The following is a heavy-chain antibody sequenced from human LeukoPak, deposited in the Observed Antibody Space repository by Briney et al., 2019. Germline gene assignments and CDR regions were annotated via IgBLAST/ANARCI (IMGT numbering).Heavy chain of an antibody. CDR1: GGSISSGSYY. D-gene: IGHD3-22*01. V-gene: IGHV4-39*07. CDR2: IYYSGST. J-gene: IGHJ4*02. CDR3: ARGLRDSRGSYHFDY. Sequence: SETLSLTCTVSGGSISSGSYYWGWIRQPPGKGLEWIGSIYYSGSTYYNPSLKSRVTISVDTSKNQFSLNLSSVTAADTAVYFCARGLRDSRGSYHFDYWGQGTLVTVSS.